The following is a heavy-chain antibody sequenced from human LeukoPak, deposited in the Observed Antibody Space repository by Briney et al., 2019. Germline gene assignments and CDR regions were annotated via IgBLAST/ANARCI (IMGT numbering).Heavy chain of an antibody. CDR2: ISSSSSYI. CDR3: ARDRYYYGSGIPRAFDI. CDR1: GFTFSCYR. V-gene: IGHV3-21*01. D-gene: IGHD3-10*01. J-gene: IGHJ3*02. Sequence: GGSLRLSCAASGFTFSCYRMNWVRQAPGKGLEWVSSISSSSSYIYYADSVKGRFTISRDNAKNSLYLKMNSLRAEDTAVYYCARDRYYYGSGIPRAFDIWGQGTMVTVSS.